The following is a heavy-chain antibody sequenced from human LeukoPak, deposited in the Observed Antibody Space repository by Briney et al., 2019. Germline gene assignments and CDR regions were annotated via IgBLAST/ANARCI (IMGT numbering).Heavy chain of an antibody. D-gene: IGHD4/OR15-4a*01. CDR2: IYSDNT. V-gene: IGHV3-53*01. Sequence: PGGSLRLSCTVSGFTVSSNSMSWVRQAPGKGLEWVSFIYSDNTHYSDSVNGRFTISRDNSKNTLYLQMKSQRAEDTPVYYCARRAGAYSHPYDYWGQGTLVTVSS. J-gene: IGHJ4*02. CDR1: GFTVSSNS. CDR3: ARRAGAYSHPYDY.